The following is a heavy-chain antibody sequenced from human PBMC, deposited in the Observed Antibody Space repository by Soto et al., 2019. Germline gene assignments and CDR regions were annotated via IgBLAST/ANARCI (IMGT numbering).Heavy chain of an antibody. V-gene: IGHV4-31*03. CDR3: ASQHYYDSSGYYVVY. Sequence: SETLSLTCTVSGGSISSGGYYWSWIRQHPGKGLEWIGYINYIGSTYYDSSLKSRVTISVDTSKNQFSLKLSSVTAADTAVYYCASQHYYDSSGYYVVYWGQGTLVTVSS. D-gene: IGHD3-22*01. CDR1: GGSISSGGYY. CDR2: INYIGST. J-gene: IGHJ4*02.